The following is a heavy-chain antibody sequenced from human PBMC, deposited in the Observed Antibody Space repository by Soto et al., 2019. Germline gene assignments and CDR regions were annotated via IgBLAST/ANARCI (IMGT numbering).Heavy chain of an antibody. CDR2: INHSGST. J-gene: IGHJ4*02. Sequence: QVQLQQWGAGLLKPSETLSLTCAVYGGSFSGYYWSWIRQPPGKGLEWIGEINHSGSTNYNPSLKSRVTISVDTSKNQFSLKLSSVTVADTAVYYCARGRGDSAPEGDYWGQGTLVTVSS. CDR3: ARGRGDSAPEGDY. V-gene: IGHV4-34*01. D-gene: IGHD2-15*01. CDR1: GGSFSGYY.